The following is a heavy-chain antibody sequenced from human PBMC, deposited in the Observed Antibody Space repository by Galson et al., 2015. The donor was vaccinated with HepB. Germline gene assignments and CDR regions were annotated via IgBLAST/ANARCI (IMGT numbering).Heavy chain of an antibody. CDR3: ARDRDSGSYSFHFDD. D-gene: IGHD1-26*01. V-gene: IGHV7-4-1*02. J-gene: IGHJ4*02. CDR2: INTNTGNP. Sequence: SVKVSCKASGYTFSSYLMNWVRQAPGQGLEWMGWINTNTGNPTYAQGFTGRFVFSLDTSVSTAYLQISSLKAEDTAVYYCARDRDSGSYSFHFDDWGQGTLVTVSS. CDR1: GYTFSSYL.